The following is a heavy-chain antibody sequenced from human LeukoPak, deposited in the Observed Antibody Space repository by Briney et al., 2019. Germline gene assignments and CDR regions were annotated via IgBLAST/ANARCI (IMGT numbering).Heavy chain of an antibody. CDR3: ARVRIVVVAPEGYFDY. V-gene: IGHV4-4*07. D-gene: IGHD2-21*01. Sequence: SETLSLTCTVSGGSISSYDWSWIRQPAGKGLEWIGRTYTSGSTNYNPSLKSRVTMSVDTSKNQFSLKLSSVTAADTAVYYCARVRIVVVAPEGYFDYWGQGTLVTVSS. CDR1: GGSISSYD. J-gene: IGHJ4*02. CDR2: TYTSGST.